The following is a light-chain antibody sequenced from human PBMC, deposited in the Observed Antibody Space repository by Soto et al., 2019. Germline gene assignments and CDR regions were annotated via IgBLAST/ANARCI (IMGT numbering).Light chain of an antibody. Sequence: QSVLTQSPSASGTPGQRVIIARSGSSSNIGSNHVNWYRHLPGAAPKLLIFRSDQRPSGVPDRFSGSKSGTTASLAISGLQSGDEADYYCAAWDDSRYGVVFGGGTKVTVL. CDR3: AAWDDSRYGVV. J-gene: IGLJ2*01. CDR1: SSNIGSNH. V-gene: IGLV1-44*01. CDR2: RSD.